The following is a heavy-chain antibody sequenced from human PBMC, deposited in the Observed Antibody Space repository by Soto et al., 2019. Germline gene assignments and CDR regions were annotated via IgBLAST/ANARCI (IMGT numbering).Heavy chain of an antibody. D-gene: IGHD3-9*01. CDR3: ARDQGILTVAFDY. V-gene: IGHV3-33*01. CDR2: IWYDGSNK. J-gene: IGHJ4*02. CDR1: GFTFSNYG. Sequence: GGSLRLSCAASGFTFSNYGMHWVRQAPGKGLEWVAVIWYDGSNKYYADSVKGRFTISRDNSKNTLYLQMNSLRAEDTAVYYCARDQGILTVAFDYWGQGVLVTVSS.